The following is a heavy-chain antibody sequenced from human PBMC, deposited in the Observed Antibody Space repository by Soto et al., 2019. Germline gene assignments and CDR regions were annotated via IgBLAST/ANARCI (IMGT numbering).Heavy chain of an antibody. J-gene: IGHJ6*02. D-gene: IGHD6-19*01. Sequence: QVQLVESGGGVVQPGRSLRLSCAASGFTFSSYGMHWVRQAPGKGLEWVAVIWYDGSNKYYADSVKGRFTISRDNSKNTLYLKMNSLRAEDTAVYYCARDRIAVAAYYGMDVWGQGTTVTVSS. CDR3: ARDRIAVAAYYGMDV. V-gene: IGHV3-33*01. CDR2: IWYDGSNK. CDR1: GFTFSSYG.